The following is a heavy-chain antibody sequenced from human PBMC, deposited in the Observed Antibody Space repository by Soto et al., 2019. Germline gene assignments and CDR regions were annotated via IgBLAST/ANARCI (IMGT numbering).Heavy chain of an antibody. D-gene: IGHD3-22*01. J-gene: IGHJ4*02. CDR2: IYYRGST. CDR3: ARVVWYDSSGYYYDY. CDR1: GGSISSYY. V-gene: IGHV4-59*01. Sequence: SETLSLTCTVSGGSISSYYWSWIRQPPGKGLEWIGYIYYRGSTSYNPSLKSRVTISVDTSKNQFSLKLSSVTAADTAVYYCARVVWYDSSGYYYDYWGQGTLVTVSS.